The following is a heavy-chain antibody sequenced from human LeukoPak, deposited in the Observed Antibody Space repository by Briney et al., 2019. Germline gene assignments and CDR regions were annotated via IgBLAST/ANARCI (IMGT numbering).Heavy chain of an antibody. D-gene: IGHD2-2*01. CDR1: GVTLTDY. CDR2: IKPNSGDT. Sequence: ASVKVSCKASGVTLTDYIHWVRQDPRQGLQWMGWIKPNSGDTDYAQKFQGRVTMTRDTSISTVYMELSSLRSDDTAVCYCARADSVPAGDYHYWYMDVWGKGTTVTVSS. J-gene: IGHJ6*03. CDR3: ARADSVPAGDYHYWYMDV. V-gene: IGHV1-2*02.